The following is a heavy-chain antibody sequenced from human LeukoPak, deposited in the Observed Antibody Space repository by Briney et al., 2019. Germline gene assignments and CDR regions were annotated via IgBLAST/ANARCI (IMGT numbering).Heavy chain of an antibody. J-gene: IGHJ6*02. CDR2: IYTSGST. CDR3: ARVSTNYYGSRKGYYYGMDV. V-gene: IGHV4-4*07. Sequence: SETLSLTCTVSGGSISSYYWSWIRQPAGKGLEWIGRIYTSGSTNYNPSLKSRVTMSVDTSKNQFSLKLSSVTAADTAVYYCARVSTNYYGSRKGYYYGMDVWGQETTVTVSS. CDR1: GGSISSYY. D-gene: IGHD3-10*01.